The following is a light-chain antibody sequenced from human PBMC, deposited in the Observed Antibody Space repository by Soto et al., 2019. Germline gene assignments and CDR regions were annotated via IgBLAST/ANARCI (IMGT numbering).Light chain of an antibody. V-gene: IGKV1-39*01. CDR2: AAS. Sequence: DIQMTQSPSSLSASVGDRVTITCRASQSISNYLYWYQQKPGKAPNLLIYAASSLQSGVPSRFSGSAAGTDFTLTISSLQPEDFATYYCQQSYSTPFTFGGGTRVEIK. CDR3: QQSYSTPFT. J-gene: IGKJ4*01. CDR1: QSISNY.